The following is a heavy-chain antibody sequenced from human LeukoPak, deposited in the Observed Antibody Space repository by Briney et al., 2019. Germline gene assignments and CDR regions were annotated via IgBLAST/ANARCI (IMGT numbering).Heavy chain of an antibody. D-gene: IGHD1-26*01. CDR2: IIPISGTT. Sequence: ASVKVSCKASGGTLNSYVISWVRQAPGQGPEWMGGIIPISGTTNYAQKFQGRVTITADKSTSTAYMELSSLRSEDTAVYYCARSGSYFKWFDPWGQGTLVTVSS. J-gene: IGHJ5*02. CDR3: ARSGSYFKWFDP. CDR1: GGTLNSYV. V-gene: IGHV1-69*06.